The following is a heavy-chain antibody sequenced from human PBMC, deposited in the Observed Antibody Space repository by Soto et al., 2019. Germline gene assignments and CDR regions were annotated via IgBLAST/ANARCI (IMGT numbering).Heavy chain of an antibody. D-gene: IGHD3-10*01. J-gene: IGHJ3*02. CDR2: ISYDGSNK. V-gene: IGHV3-30*18. CDR1: GFTFSSYG. CDR3: AKAPNTMVSLDI. Sequence: PGGSLRLTCAASGFTFSSYGMHWVRQAPGKGLEWVAVISYDGSNKYYADSVKGRFTISRDNSKNTMYLQVNSLRDEDTAVYYCAKAPNTMVSLDIWGQGTMVTVSS.